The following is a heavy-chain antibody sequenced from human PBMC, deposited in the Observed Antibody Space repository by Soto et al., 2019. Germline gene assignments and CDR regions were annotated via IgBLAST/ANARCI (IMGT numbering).Heavy chain of an antibody. V-gene: IGHV4-34*01. CDR3: VRIRYQLPSSVLWLDP. CDR1: GGFRSESY. Sequence: SETLSLTCAVYGGFRSESYWTWIRQPPGKGLEWIGEINHVGGTNYNPSLKGRVTMSVDTSRNQFSLRLISVTAADTAMYFCVRIRYQLPSSVLWLDPWGQGTPVTVSS. D-gene: IGHD3-16*01. J-gene: IGHJ5*02. CDR2: INHVGGT.